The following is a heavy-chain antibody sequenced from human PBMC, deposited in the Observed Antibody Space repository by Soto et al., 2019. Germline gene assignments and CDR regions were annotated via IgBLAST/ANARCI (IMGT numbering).Heavy chain of an antibody. CDR2: IIPVFGPA. D-gene: IGHD6-13*01. CDR3: GRGGSWAKVDS. Sequence: AASVKVSCKASGGTLKNSAISWVRQAPGQGLEWMGGIIPVFGPALYTQKFQGRVTITADESTNTAFLDVSSLRSEDTAVYYCGRGGSWAKVDSWGPGTLVTVSS. CDR1: GGTLKNSA. J-gene: IGHJ4*02. V-gene: IGHV1-69*13.